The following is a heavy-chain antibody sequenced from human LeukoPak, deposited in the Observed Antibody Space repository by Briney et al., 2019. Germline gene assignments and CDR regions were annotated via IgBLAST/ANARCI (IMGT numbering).Heavy chain of an antibody. V-gene: IGHV3-23*01. CDR3: AKTQWKVGATDYFDY. D-gene: IGHD1-26*01. Sequence: GGSLRLSCAASGFAFKNYAMTWVRQAPGKGLQWVSNINDNGGQRHYADSVKGRFTISRDNSKNTLFLQMDSLRAGDTAVYYCAKTQWKVGATDYFDYWGHGILVTVSS. CDR1: GFAFKNYA. CDR2: INDNGGQR. J-gene: IGHJ4*01.